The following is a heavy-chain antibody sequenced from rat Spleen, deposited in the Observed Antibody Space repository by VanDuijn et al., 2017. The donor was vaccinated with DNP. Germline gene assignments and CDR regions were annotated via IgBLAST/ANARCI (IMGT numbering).Heavy chain of an antibody. Sequence: EVQLVESGGGLVQPGRSLNLSCAASGFTFSNYGMAWVRQAPTKGLEWVASITNSGGSTYYRDSVKGRFTISRDNAKSTLYLQMDSLRSEDTATYYCSTGGTEFNHWGQGVMVTVSS. J-gene: IGHJ2*01. V-gene: IGHV5S13*01. CDR1: GFTFSNYG. CDR3: STGGTEFNH. D-gene: IGHD1-11*01. CDR2: ITNSGGST.